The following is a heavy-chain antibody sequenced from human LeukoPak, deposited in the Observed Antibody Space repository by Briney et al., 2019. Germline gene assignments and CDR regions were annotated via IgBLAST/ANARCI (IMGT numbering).Heavy chain of an antibody. J-gene: IGHJ4*02. D-gene: IGHD5-24*01. Sequence: SGPTLVKPTQTLTLTCTFSGFSLSTSGVGVGWIRQPPGKALEWLALIYWDDDKRYSPSLKNRLTITKDTPKNQVVLTMTSMDPVDTATYYCAHNADLLEMATSFDYWVQGTLVTVSS. CDR3: AHNADLLEMATSFDY. V-gene: IGHV2-5*02. CDR2: IYWDDDK. CDR1: GFSLSTSGVG.